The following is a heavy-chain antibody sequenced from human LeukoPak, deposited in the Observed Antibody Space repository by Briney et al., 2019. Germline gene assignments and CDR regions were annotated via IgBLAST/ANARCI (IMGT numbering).Heavy chain of an antibody. D-gene: IGHD6-13*01. Sequence: GSLRLSCAAPGFTFDDYGMSWVRQAPGKGLEWVSGINWNGGSTGYADSVKGRFTISRDNAKNSLYLQMNSLRAEDTALYYCARDSSTNYYYYMDVWGKGTTVTVSS. J-gene: IGHJ6*03. CDR1: GFTFDDYG. V-gene: IGHV3-20*04. CDR3: ARDSSTNYYYYMDV. CDR2: INWNGGST.